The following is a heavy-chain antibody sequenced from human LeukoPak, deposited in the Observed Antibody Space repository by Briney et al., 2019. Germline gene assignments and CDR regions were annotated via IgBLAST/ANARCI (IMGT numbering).Heavy chain of an antibody. CDR1: GFTFSGYA. CDR2: ISSDGSKI. Sequence: GGSLRLSCAASGFTFSGYAMHWVRQAPGKGLEWVAIISSDGSKIYYADSVKGRFTISRDNSKNTLYLQMNSLRAEDTAVYYCARDRGSLYSYGMGVWGQGTTVTVSS. J-gene: IGHJ6*02. V-gene: IGHV3-30*04. D-gene: IGHD3-10*01. CDR3: ARDRGSLYSYGMGV.